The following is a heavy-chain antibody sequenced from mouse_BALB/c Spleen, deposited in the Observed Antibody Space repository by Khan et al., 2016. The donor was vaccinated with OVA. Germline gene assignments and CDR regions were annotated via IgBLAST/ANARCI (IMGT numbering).Heavy chain of an antibody. CDR2: INTYTGEP. CDR1: GYTFTNYG. D-gene: IGHD2-14*01. V-gene: IGHV9-1*02. J-gene: IGHJ2*01. CDR3: ARGVHFDY. Sequence: QVQLQQSGPELKKPGETVKISCKASGYTFTNYGMNWVKQAPGKGLKWMGWINTYTGEPTYADDFKGRFAFSLETSASTAYLQINNLKNEDMATYFCARGVHFDYWGQGTTLTVSS.